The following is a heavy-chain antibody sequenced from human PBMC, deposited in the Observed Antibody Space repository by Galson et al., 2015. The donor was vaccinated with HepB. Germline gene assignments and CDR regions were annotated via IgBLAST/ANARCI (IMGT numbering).Heavy chain of an antibody. J-gene: IGHJ5*02. CDR2: ISSSSSYT. CDR1: GFTFSDYY. CDR3: ARVHNDYGDEWFDP. D-gene: IGHD4-17*01. Sequence: SLRLSCAASGFTFSDYYMSWIRQAPGKGLEWVSYISSSSSYTNYADSVKGRFTISRDNSKNTLYLQMNSLRAEDTAVYYCARVHNDYGDEWFDPWGQGTLVTVSS. V-gene: IGHV3-11*05.